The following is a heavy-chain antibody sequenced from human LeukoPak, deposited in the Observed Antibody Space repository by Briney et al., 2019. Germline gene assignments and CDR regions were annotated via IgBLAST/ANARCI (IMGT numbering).Heavy chain of an antibody. J-gene: IGHJ5*02. D-gene: IGHD4-23*01. CDR2: TFYRSKWYN. CDR3: AREVGNSYPFDP. V-gene: IGHV6-1*01. Sequence: SQTLSLTCAISGDSVSSNTAAWNWIRQSPPRGLEWLGRTFYRSKWYNDYAVSVKSRITINPDTSKNQFSLQLNSVTPEDTAVYYCAREVGNSYPFDPWGQGTLVTVSS. CDR1: GDSVSSNTAA.